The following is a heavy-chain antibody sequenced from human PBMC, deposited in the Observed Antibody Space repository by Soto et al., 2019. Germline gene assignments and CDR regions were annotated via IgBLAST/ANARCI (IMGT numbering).Heavy chain of an antibody. D-gene: IGHD2-2*01. CDR1: GYSFTSYW. J-gene: IGHJ4*01. CDR2: IYPYDSDT. Sequence: GESLKISCKTSGYSFTSYWIGWVRQMPGKGMEWMGNIYPYDSDTRYSPSFQGQVTISADTSITTADLQWSGLRASDTAMYFCARHLVGSTRGNFDYWGQGTLVTVSS. CDR3: ARHLVGSTRGNFDY. V-gene: IGHV5-51*01.